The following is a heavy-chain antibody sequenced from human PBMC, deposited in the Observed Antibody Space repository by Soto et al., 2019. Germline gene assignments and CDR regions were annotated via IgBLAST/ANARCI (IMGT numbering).Heavy chain of an antibody. CDR3: ASSSRRFGGYYYYYGMDV. Sequence: QVQLVQSGAEVKKPGSSVKVSCKASGGTFSSYAISWVRQAPGQGLEWMGGIIPIFGTANYAQKFLGRVTITADESTSTAYMELSSLRSEDTAVYYCASSSRRFGGYYYYYGMDVWGQGTTVTVSS. CDR2: IIPIFGTA. CDR1: GGTFSSYA. J-gene: IGHJ6*02. V-gene: IGHV1-69*01. D-gene: IGHD3-10*01.